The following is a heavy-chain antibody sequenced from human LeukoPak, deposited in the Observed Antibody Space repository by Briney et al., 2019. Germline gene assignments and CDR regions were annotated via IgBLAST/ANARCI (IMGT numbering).Heavy chain of an antibody. V-gene: IGHV4-61*02. CDR1: GGSINSGSYY. CDR2: IYTSGST. D-gene: IGHD3-10*01. J-gene: IGHJ6*03. CDR3: ARAVGSGSFQTYYYYMDV. Sequence: PSETLSLTCTVSGGSINSGSYYWSWIRQPAGKGLEWIGRIYTSGSTNYSPSLKSRVTMSVDTSKNQFSLKLSSVTAADTAVYYCARAVGSGSFQTYYYYMDVWGKGTTVTISS.